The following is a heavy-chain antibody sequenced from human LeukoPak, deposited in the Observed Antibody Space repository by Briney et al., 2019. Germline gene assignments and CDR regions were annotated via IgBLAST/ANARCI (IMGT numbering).Heavy chain of an antibody. CDR2: IWYDGSNK. CDR1: GFTFSSYG. Sequence: GGSLRLSCAASGFTFSSYGMHWVRQAPGKGLEWVAVIWYDGSNKYYADSVKGRFTISRDNSKNTLYLQMNSLRAEDTAVYYCARVADTAMVTWAFDIWGQGTMVTVSS. CDR3: ARVADTAMVTWAFDI. D-gene: IGHD5-18*01. V-gene: IGHV3-33*01. J-gene: IGHJ3*02.